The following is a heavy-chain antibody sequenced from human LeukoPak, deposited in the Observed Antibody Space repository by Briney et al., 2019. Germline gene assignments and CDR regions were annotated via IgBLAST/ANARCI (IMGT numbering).Heavy chain of an antibody. J-gene: IGHJ4*02. CDR1: GGSISSGSYY. V-gene: IGHV4-61*02. Sequence: PPETLSLTCTGSGGSISSGSYYWSWIRQPAGKGLEWIGRIYTSGSTNYNPSLKSRVTISVDTSKNQFPLKLSSVTAADTAVYYCARDSLIVGATTDWGQGTLVTVSS. CDR2: IYTSGST. D-gene: IGHD1-26*01. CDR3: ARDSLIVGATTD.